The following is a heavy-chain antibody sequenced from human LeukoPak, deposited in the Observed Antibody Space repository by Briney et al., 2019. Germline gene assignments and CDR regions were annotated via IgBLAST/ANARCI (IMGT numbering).Heavy chain of an antibody. Sequence: GESLKISCRGSGFSFANYWIGWVRQMPGKGLERMGIIYPGDSDTRYSPSFQGQVTISADKSTSTAYLQWSSLKASDTAIYYCARLRKQQLVIAYYYYMDVWGTGTTVTVSS. D-gene: IGHD6-13*01. J-gene: IGHJ6*03. CDR3: ARLRKQQLVIAYYYYMDV. V-gene: IGHV5-51*01. CDR1: GFSFANYW. CDR2: IYPGDSDT.